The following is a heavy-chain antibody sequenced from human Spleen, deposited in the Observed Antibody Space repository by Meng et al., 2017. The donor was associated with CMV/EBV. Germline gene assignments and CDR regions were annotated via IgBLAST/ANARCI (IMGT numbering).Heavy chain of an antibody. Sequence: GGSLRLSCAASGFTFSNAWMTWVRQAPGKGLEWVGRIKSKTDGETTDYTTTVKGRFTISRDDSKNTRYLQMNSLETEDTAVYYCTTRGTIFGVVNDYWGQGTLVTVSS. CDR2: IKSKTDGETT. CDR1: GFTFSNAW. V-gene: IGHV3-15*01. CDR3: TTRGTIFGVVNDY. J-gene: IGHJ4*02. D-gene: IGHD3-3*01.